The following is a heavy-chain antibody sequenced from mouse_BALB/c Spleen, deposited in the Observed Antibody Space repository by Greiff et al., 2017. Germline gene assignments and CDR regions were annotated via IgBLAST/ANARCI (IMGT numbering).Heavy chain of an antibody. J-gene: IGHJ4*01. CDR1: GFAFSSYD. Sequence: EVQVVESGGGLVKPGGSLKLSCAASGFAFSSYDMSWVRQTPEKRLEWVAYISSGGGSTYYPDTVKGRFTISRDNAKNTLYLQMSSLKSEDTAMYYCARDRGYWGQGTSVTVSS. D-gene: IGHD2-14*01. V-gene: IGHV5-12-1*01. CDR3: ARDRGY. CDR2: ISSGGGST.